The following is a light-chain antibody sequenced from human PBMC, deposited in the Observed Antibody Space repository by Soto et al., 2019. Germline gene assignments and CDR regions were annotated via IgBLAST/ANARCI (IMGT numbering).Light chain of an antibody. CDR3: QQYNNWPPYT. CDR1: QSVSSN. V-gene: IGKV3-15*01. J-gene: IGKJ2*01. Sequence: EIVMTQSPATLSVSPGERATLSCRARQSVSSNLAWYQQKPGQAPRLLIYGASTRATGIPARFSGIGSGTEFTLTISSLQSEDFAVYYCQQYNNWPPYTFGQGTKLEIK. CDR2: GAS.